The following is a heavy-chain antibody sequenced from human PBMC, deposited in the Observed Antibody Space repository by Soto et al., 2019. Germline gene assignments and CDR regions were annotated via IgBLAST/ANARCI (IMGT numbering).Heavy chain of an antibody. Sequence: SVKVSCKASGGTFSSYAISWVRQAPGQGLEWMGGIIPIFGTANYAQKFQGRVTITADKSTSTAYMELSSLRSEDTAVYYCASSGSWQYYFDYWGQGTLVTVSS. V-gene: IGHV1-69*06. D-gene: IGHD6-13*01. J-gene: IGHJ4*02. CDR2: IIPIFGTA. CDR3: ASSGSWQYYFDY. CDR1: GGTFSSYA.